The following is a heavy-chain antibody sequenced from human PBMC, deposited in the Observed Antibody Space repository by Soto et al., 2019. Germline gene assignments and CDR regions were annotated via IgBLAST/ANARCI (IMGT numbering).Heavy chain of an antibody. J-gene: IGHJ3*02. CDR2: TYYRSKWYN. CDR1: GDSVSSNSAA. CDR3: ARESIAAAGTDDAFDI. Sequence: SQTLSLTCVISGDSVSSNSAAWNWIRQSPSRGLEWLGRTYYRSKWYNDYAVSVKSRITINPDTSKNQFSLQLNSVTPKDTAVYYCARESIAAAGTDDAFDIWGQGTMVTVSS. V-gene: IGHV6-1*01. D-gene: IGHD6-13*01.